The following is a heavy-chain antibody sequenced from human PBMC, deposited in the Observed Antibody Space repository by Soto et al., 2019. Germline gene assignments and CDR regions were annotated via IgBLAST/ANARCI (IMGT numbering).Heavy chain of an antibody. Sequence: QVQLVQSGAEVKKPGASVKVSCKASGYTFTSYYMHWLRQAPGQGLERMGIINPSGGSTSYAQKFQGRVTMTRDTSTSTVYMELSSLRSEDTAVYYCARQYCSGGSCYTLDYWGQGTLVTVSS. J-gene: IGHJ4*02. CDR2: INPSGGST. V-gene: IGHV1-46*01. D-gene: IGHD2-15*01. CDR1: GYTFTSYY. CDR3: ARQYCSGGSCYTLDY.